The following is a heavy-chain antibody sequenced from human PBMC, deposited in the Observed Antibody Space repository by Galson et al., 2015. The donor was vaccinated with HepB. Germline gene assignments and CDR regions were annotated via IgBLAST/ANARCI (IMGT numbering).Heavy chain of an antibody. Sequence: SLRLSCAASGFTFSDYAMSWVRQAPGKGLEWVSGIGGSDDGTYYADSVKGRFTTSRDNSKNTLYLQMNSLRAEDTAVYYCVRDRGYTYGYSDYWGQGTLVTVSP. CDR1: GFTFSDYA. CDR2: IGGSDDGT. CDR3: VRDRGYTYGYSDY. D-gene: IGHD5-18*01. V-gene: IGHV3-23*01. J-gene: IGHJ4*02.